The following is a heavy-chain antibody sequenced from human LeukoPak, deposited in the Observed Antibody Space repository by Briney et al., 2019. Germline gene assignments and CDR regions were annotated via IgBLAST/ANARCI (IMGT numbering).Heavy chain of an antibody. Sequence: GGALRLSCAGSRFTFSNYAMTWVRQTPGRGPEGVSAISASAGTTYYADSVKGRVNISRDNYKNTLYLQINSLRADDTALYYCAKGGSSSSYYFDYWGQGTLVTVSS. CDR3: AKGGSSSSYYFDY. CDR2: ISASAGTT. CDR1: RFTFSNYA. J-gene: IGHJ4*02. V-gene: IGHV3-23*01. D-gene: IGHD6-6*01.